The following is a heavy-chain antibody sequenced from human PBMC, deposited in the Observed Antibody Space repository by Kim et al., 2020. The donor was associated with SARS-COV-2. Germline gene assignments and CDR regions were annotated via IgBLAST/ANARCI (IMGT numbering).Heavy chain of an antibody. CDR3: ARGPLTLYDILTGYLKYFDY. CDR1: GFTFSSYS. V-gene: IGHV3-21*04. J-gene: IGHJ4*02. D-gene: IGHD3-9*01. Sequence: GGSLRLSCAASGFTFSSYSMNWVRQAPGKGLEWVSSISSSSSYIYYADSVKGRFTISRDNAKNSLYLQMNSLRAEDTAVYYCARGPLTLYDILTGYLKYFDYWGQGTLVTVSS. CDR2: ISSSSSYI.